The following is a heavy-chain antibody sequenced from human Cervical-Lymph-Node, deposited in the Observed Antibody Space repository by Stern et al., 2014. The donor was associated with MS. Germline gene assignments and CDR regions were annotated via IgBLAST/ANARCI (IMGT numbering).Heavy chain of an antibody. CDR3: ARDCKLRYYYYGMDV. Sequence: VQLVESGGGVVQPGRSLRLSCAASGFTFSSYGMHWFRQATGKGLEWVAVIWYDGSNKYYADSVKGRFTISRDNSKNTLYLQMNSLRAEDTAVYYCARDCKLRYYYYGMDVWGQGTTVTVSS. CDR2: IWYDGSNK. CDR1: GFTFSSYG. J-gene: IGHJ6*02. V-gene: IGHV3-33*01. D-gene: IGHD1-26*01.